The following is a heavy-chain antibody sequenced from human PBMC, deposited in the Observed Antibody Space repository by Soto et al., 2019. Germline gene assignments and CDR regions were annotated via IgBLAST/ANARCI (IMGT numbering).Heavy chain of an antibody. CDR3: AGVWGYCTNGVCHYYYGMDV. D-gene: IGHD2-8*01. Sequence: ASVKVSCKASGYTFTSYDINWVRQATGQGLEWMGWMNPNSGNTGYAQKFQGRVTMTRNTSISTAYMELSSLRSEDTAVYYCAGVWGYCTNGVCHYYYGMDVWGQGTTVTVSS. CDR1: GYTFTSYD. CDR2: MNPNSGNT. J-gene: IGHJ6*02. V-gene: IGHV1-8*01.